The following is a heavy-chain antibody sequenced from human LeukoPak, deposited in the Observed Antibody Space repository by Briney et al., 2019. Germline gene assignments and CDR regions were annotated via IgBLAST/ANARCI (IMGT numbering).Heavy chain of an antibody. CDR3: ARPPGVGATSFDY. Sequence: GASLKISCKGSGFNFSNYWIAWVRRMPGKGLEWMGIIFPADSDTRYSPSLQGQVTISVDKSINTAYLQWSSLKASDSAMYYCARPPGVGATSFDYWGQGTLVAVSS. J-gene: IGHJ4*02. V-gene: IGHV5-51*01. CDR1: GFNFSNYW. CDR2: IFPADSDT. D-gene: IGHD1-26*01.